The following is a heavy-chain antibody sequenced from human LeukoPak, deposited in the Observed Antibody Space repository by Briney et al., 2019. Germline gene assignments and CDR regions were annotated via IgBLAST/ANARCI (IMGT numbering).Heavy chain of an antibody. CDR2: IYYSGST. CDR1: GGSISSYY. Sequence: PSETLSLTCTVSGGSISSYYWSWIRQPPGKGLEWIGYIYYSGSTNYNPSLKSRVTISVDTSKNQFSLKLSSVTAADTAVYYCASYSSSYYAFDIWGQGTMVTVSS. D-gene: IGHD6-6*01. CDR3: ASYSSSYYAFDI. V-gene: IGHV4-59*01. J-gene: IGHJ3*02.